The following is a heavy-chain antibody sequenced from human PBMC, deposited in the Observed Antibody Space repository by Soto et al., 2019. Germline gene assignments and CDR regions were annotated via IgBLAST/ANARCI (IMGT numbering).Heavy chain of an antibody. D-gene: IGHD3-22*01. J-gene: IGHJ6*02. CDR1: GFTFTSFY. CDR3: AILYYYDSGDYYSNYQYYGMDV. Sequence: GASVKVSCKASGFTFTSFYMHWVRQAPGQGPEWMGIMHPYGGSTGYAQKFQGRVTLTRDTSTRTDYMELNSLRSDDTAVYYCAILYYYDSGDYYSNYQYYGMDVWGQGTTVTVSS. CDR2: MHPYGGST. V-gene: IGHV1-46*01.